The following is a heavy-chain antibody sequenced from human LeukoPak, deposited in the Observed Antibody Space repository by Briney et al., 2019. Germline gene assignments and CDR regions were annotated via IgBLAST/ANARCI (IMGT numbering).Heavy chain of an antibody. D-gene: IGHD6-13*01. CDR1: GGSFSGYY. Sequence: SETLSLTCAVYGGSFSGYYWGWLRQPQGKGLMWFGKINHGESTNYNPSLKSRVTISVDTSKNQFSLKLSSVTAADTAVYYCARTHAAAGTKEPHGGLVDWFDPWGQGTLVTVSS. J-gene: IGHJ5*02. CDR2: INHGEST. CDR3: ARTHAAAGTKEPHGGLVDWFDP. V-gene: IGHV4-34*01.